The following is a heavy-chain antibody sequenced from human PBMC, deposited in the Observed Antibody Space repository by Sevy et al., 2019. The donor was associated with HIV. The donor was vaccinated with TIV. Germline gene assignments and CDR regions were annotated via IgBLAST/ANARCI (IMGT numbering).Heavy chain of an antibody. V-gene: IGHV3-66*01. CDR1: GFTVNSNY. J-gene: IGHJ4*02. CDR3: ARGKNGYGYALNY. Sequence: GGSLRLSCAASGFTVNSNYMTWVRQAPGKGLEGVSVIHSDDTTYHADSVKDRFTISRDNFKNTLYLHMSSLRAEDTAVHYCARGKNGYGYALNYWGQGTLVTVSS. CDR2: IHSDDTT. D-gene: IGHD5-18*01.